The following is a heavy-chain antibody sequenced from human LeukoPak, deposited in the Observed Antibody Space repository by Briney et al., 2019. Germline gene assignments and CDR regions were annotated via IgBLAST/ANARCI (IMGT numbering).Heavy chain of an antibody. D-gene: IGHD3-3*01. CDR3: ASREGDFGVVIN. Sequence: SVKVSCKASGGTFSSYAISWVRQAPGQGLEWMGGIIPIFGTANYAQKFQGRVTITADESTSTAYMELSSLRSEDTAVYYCASREGDFGVVINWGQGTLVTVSS. CDR1: GGTFSSYA. J-gene: IGHJ4*02. V-gene: IGHV1-69*13. CDR2: IIPIFGTA.